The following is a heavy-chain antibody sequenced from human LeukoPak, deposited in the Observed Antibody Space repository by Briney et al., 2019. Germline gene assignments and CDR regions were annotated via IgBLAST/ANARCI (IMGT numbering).Heavy chain of an antibody. V-gene: IGHV4-34*01. Sequence: SETLTLTCAVYGGSFSGYYWSWIRQPPGKGLEWVGEINHSGSSNYNPSLKSRVTISVDTSKNQFCLMLSSVTAAATAVYYCARGPLGYCSSTSSAPPACGGFDPWGQGTLVTVSS. J-gene: IGHJ5*02. CDR1: GGSFSGYY. CDR2: INHSGSS. CDR3: ARGPLGYCSSTSSAPPACGGFDP. D-gene: IGHD2-2*01.